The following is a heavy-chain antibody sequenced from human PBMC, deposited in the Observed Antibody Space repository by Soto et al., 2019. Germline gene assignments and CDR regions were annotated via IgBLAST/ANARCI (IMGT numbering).Heavy chain of an antibody. V-gene: IGHV4-34*01. CDR1: DGSFSGYY. J-gene: IGHJ6*02. CDR2: INHSGST. CDR3: ASRKSVRAGIRYYYYGMDV. D-gene: IGHD6-13*01. Sequence: SETLSLTCAVYDGSFSGYYWSWIRQPPGKGLEWIGEINHSGSTNDNPSLKSRVTISVDTSKSQFSLKLSSVTAADTAVYYCASRKSVRAGIRYYYYGMDVWGQATTVTVSS.